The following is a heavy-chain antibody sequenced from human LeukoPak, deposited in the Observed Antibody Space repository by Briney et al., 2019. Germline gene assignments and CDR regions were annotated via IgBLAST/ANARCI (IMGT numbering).Heavy chain of an antibody. CDR1: GGSISSYY. D-gene: IGHD2-15*01. V-gene: IGHV4-59*01. CDR2: IYYSGST. CDR3: ARAVVVVAATGWFDP. J-gene: IGHJ5*02. Sequence: SETLPLTCTVSGGSISSYYWSWIRQPPGKGLEWIGYIYYSGSTNYNPSLKSRVTISVDTSKNQFSLKLSSVTAADTAVYYCARAVVVVAATGWFDPWGQGTLGTVSS.